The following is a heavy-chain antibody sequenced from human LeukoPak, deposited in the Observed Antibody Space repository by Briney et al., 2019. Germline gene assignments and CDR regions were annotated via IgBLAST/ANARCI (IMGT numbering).Heavy chain of an antibody. Sequence: PGGSLRLSCAASGFTFSSYGMHWVRQAPGKGLEWVAVISYDGGNKYYADSVKGRFTISRDNSKNTLYLQMNSLSAEDTAVYYCAKDRSITIFGVVTGGGFDYWGQGTLVTVSS. J-gene: IGHJ4*02. D-gene: IGHD3-3*01. V-gene: IGHV3-30*18. CDR1: GFTFSSYG. CDR3: AKDRSITIFGVVTGGGFDY. CDR2: ISYDGGNK.